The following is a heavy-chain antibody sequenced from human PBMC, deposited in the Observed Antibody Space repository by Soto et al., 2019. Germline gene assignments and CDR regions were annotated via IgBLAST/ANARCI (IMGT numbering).Heavy chain of an antibody. CDR2: ISGSGGIT. Sequence: GGSLRLSCAASGFPFSSYAMSWVRQAPGKGLEWVSGISGSGGITYYADSVKGRFTISRDNSKNTLYLQMNSLRADDTAVYFCAKSLSASPNYFFDSWGQGTLVTVS. CDR3: AKSLSASPNYFFDS. J-gene: IGHJ4*02. CDR1: GFPFSSYA. D-gene: IGHD1-1*01. V-gene: IGHV3-23*01.